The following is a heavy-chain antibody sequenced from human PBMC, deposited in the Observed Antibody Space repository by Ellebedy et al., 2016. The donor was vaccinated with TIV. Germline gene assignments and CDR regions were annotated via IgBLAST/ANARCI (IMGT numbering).Heavy chain of an antibody. CDR1: GFTFSSRW. Sequence: HTGGSLRLXXGASGFTFSSRWMHWVRQAPGKGLVWVSNINSDGSITNYADSVKGRFTISRDNAKNTLYLQMNSLRAEDTAVYHCVRSIGGSSGYWGQGTLVAVSS. J-gene: IGHJ4*02. CDR2: INSDGSIT. V-gene: IGHV3-74*01. CDR3: VRSIGGSSGY. D-gene: IGHD2-15*01.